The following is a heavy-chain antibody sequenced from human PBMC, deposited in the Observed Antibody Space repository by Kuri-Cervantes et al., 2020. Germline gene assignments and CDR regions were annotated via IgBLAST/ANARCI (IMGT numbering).Heavy chain of an antibody. CDR3: ARVFPRGDHVIHGMDV. D-gene: IGHD2-21*01. CDR1: GFTFSDYY. V-gene: IGHV3-66*01. CDR2: IYSGGST. J-gene: IGHJ6*02. Sequence: GESLKILCAASGFTFSDYYMRWIRQAPGKGLEGVSVIYSGGSTYYADSVKGRFTIYRDNSKNTLYLQMNSLRAEDTAVYYFARVFPRGDHVIHGMDVWGQGTTVTVSS.